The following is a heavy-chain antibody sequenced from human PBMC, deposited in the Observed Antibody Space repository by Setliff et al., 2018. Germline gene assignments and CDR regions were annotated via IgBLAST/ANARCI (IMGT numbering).Heavy chain of an antibody. V-gene: IGHV3-21*01. CDR2: IRSSGTS. D-gene: IGHD6-13*01. CDR1: GFTFSSYA. J-gene: IGHJ1*01. Sequence: GGSLRLSCAASGFTFSSYAMSWVRQAPGKGLEWVSSIRSSGTSFYADSVKGRFTVSRDNAKNSVYLQMNSLRAEDTAVYYCARDRSDSNNWYNFQHWGQGTLVTVSS. CDR3: ARDRSDSNNWYNFQH.